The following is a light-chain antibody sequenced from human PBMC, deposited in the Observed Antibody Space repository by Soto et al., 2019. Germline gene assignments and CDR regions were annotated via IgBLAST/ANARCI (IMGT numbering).Light chain of an antibody. CDR1: SSDIGGNNF. J-gene: IGLJ2*01. CDR3: SSYGGSNNFVV. CDR2: DVI. V-gene: IGLV2-8*01. Sequence: QSALTQPPSASGSPGQSVTISCTGTSSDIGGNNFVSWYQHHPGKAPKLMLYDVIKRPPGLPARFSGSKSGNTASLTVSGLQAEDEAEYYCSSYGGSNNFVVFGGGTKVTVL.